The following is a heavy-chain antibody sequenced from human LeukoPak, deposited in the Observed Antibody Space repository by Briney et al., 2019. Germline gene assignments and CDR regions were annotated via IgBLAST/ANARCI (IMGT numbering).Heavy chain of an antibody. CDR1: GFTFSKYS. V-gene: IGHV3-21*01. CDR3: ASLHDIVVIPDATIDY. Sequence: GGSLRLSCAASGFTFSKYSMNWVRQAPGKGLEWVSCISSSGSDIYYGDSVKGRFTVSRDNGKNSLYLQMSSLRADDTAVYYCASLHDIVVIPDATIDYWGQGTLVTVSS. J-gene: IGHJ4*02. CDR2: ISSSGSDI. D-gene: IGHD2-2*01.